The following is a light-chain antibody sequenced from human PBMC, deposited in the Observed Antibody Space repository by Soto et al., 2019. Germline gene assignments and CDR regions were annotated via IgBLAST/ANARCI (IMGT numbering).Light chain of an antibody. J-gene: IGKJ4*01. V-gene: IGKV3-15*01. CDR1: QRFSSN. CDR2: VAS. Sequence: EIVMTQSPATLSVSPGERATLSCRASQRFSSNLAWYQQKPGQAPRLLIYVASTRATGIPARFSGSGSGTEFTLTISSLQSEDFAVYYCQQYNNWPLTFGGGTKVEIK. CDR3: QQYNNWPLT.